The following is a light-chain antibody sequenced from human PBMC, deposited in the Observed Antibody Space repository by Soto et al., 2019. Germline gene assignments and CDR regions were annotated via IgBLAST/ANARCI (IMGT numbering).Light chain of an antibody. J-gene: IGKJ1*01. CDR1: QSVSSN. V-gene: IGKV3-15*01. CDR2: GAS. Sequence: EIVLTQSPATLSLSPGERATLSCRASQSVSSNLAWYQQKPGQAPRLLIYGASTRATGIPARFSGSGSGTEFTLTISSLQSEDFAVYYCQHYNNWPSWTFGQGTKVDI. CDR3: QHYNNWPSWT.